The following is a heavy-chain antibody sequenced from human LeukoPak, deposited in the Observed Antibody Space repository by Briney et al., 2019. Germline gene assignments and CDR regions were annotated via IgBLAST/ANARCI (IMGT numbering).Heavy chain of an antibody. CDR1: GFTFSTYG. Sequence: PGGSLRLSCAASGFTFSTYGMHRVRQAPGKGLEWVAFVRYDGSNKYYADSVKGRFTISRDNFKNTLYLQMNSLRAEDTAVYLCAREFIGSWYWDSWGQGTLVTVSS. J-gene: IGHJ4*02. V-gene: IGHV3-30*02. CDR2: VRYDGSNK. D-gene: IGHD6-13*01. CDR3: AREFIGSWYWDS.